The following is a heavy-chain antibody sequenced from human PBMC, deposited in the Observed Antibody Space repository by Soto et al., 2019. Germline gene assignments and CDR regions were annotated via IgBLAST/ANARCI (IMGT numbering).Heavy chain of an antibody. CDR3: ARAPEIPNYDILTGYYTHAFDI. Sequence: SETLSLTCTVSGGSISSGGYYWSWIRQHPGKGLEWIGYIYYSGSTYYNPSLKSRVTISVDTSKNQFSLKLSSVTAADTAVYYCARAPEIPNYDILTGYYTHAFDIWGQGTMVTVSS. J-gene: IGHJ3*02. D-gene: IGHD3-9*01. CDR2: IYYSGST. V-gene: IGHV4-31*03. CDR1: GGSISSGGYY.